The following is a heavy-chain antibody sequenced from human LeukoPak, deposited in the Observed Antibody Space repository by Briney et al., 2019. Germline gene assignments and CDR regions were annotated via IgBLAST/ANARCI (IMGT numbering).Heavy chain of an antibody. CDR2: INPNSGGT. J-gene: IGHJ3*02. CDR1: GYTFTGYY. CDR3: ARFSRVAFDAFDI. V-gene: IGHV1-2*02. D-gene: IGHD2-15*01. Sequence: GASVKVSCKASGYTFTGYYMHWVRQAPGQGLEWMGWINPNSGGTNYAQKFQGRVTMIRDTSISTAYMELSRLRSDDTAVYYCARFSRVAFDAFDIWGQGTMVTVSS.